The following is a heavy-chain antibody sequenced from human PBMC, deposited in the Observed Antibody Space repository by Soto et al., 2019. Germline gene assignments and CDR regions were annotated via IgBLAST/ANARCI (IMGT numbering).Heavy chain of an antibody. CDR3: VRDYGDYVNTDY. V-gene: IGHV1-18*01. Sequence: QAQLVQSGAEVKKPGASVRVSCKASGYTFTAFGISWVRQAPGQGLGWMGRISTYSGYTNSAQKLQDRVTLTTDTSTSTAYMELRSLRSDDSAVYYCVRDYGDYVNTDYWGQGTLVTVSS. CDR1: GYTFTAFG. CDR2: ISTYSGYT. D-gene: IGHD4-17*01. J-gene: IGHJ4*02.